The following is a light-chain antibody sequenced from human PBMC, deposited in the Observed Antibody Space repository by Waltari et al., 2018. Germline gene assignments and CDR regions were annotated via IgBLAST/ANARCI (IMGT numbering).Light chain of an antibody. J-gene: IGKJ4*01. Sequence: EIVMTQSPATLSVSPGERATLSCRASQSLSGYLAWYQHIPGQAPRLLIYATSTRATGVPARFSGSGSGTEFTLTISSLQSEDFAVYFCQQYNSWPLTFGGGTKVEIK. CDR2: ATS. CDR3: QQYNSWPLT. CDR1: QSLSGY. V-gene: IGKV3-15*01.